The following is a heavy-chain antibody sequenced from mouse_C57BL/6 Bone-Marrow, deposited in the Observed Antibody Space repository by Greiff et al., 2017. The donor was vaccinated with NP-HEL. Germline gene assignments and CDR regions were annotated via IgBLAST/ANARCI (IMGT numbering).Heavy chain of an antibody. D-gene: IGHD2-4*01. J-gene: IGHJ2*01. CDR3: ARASDYEDFDY. CDR2: ISYDGSN. Sequence: VQLKESGPGLVKPSQSLSLTCSVTGYSITSGYYWNWIRQFPGNKLEWMGYISYDGSNNYNPSLKNRISITRDTSKNQFFLKLNSVTTEDTATYYCARASDYEDFDYWGQGTTLTVSS. CDR1: GYSITSGYY. V-gene: IGHV3-6*01.